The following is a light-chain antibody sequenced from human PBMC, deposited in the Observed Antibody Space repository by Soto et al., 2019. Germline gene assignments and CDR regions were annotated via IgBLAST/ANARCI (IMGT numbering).Light chain of an antibody. J-gene: IGLJ2*01. CDR3: CSYTSSSVV. V-gene: IGLV2-23*01. CDR2: EAS. Sequence: QSVLTQPASVSGSPGQSITISCTGTSSDVGTYNLLSWYQHHPGKAPKLMIYEASKWPSGVSIRFSGSKSGNTASLTISGLQAEDEADYYCCSYTSSSVVFGGGTKLTVL. CDR1: SSDVGTYNL.